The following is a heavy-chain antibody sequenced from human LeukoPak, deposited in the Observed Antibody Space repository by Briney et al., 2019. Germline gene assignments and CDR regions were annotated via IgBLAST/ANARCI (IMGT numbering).Heavy chain of an antibody. V-gene: IGHV1-2*02. J-gene: IGHJ4*02. CDR1: GYTFTGYY. Sequence: ASVKVSCKASGYTFTGYYMHWVRQAPGQGLEWMGWINPNSGGTNYAQKFQGRVTMTRDTSISTAYMELGRLRSEDTAEYYCARQITMVRGPPGYWGQGTLVTVSS. D-gene: IGHD3-10*01. CDR3: ARQITMVRGPPGY. CDR2: INPNSGGT.